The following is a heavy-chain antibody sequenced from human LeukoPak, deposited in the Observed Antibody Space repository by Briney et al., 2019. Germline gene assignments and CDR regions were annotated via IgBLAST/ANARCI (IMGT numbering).Heavy chain of an antibody. J-gene: IGHJ4*02. D-gene: IGHD6-6*01. CDR1: GFTFSSYS. Sequence: PGGSLRLSCAASGFTFSSYSMNWVRQAPGKGLEWVSSISSSSSYIYYADSVKGRFTISRDNAKNSLYLQMNSLRAEDTAVYYCARGYSSSFPQNDYWGQGTLVTVSS. CDR2: ISSSSSYI. CDR3: ARGYSSSFPQNDY. V-gene: IGHV3-21*01.